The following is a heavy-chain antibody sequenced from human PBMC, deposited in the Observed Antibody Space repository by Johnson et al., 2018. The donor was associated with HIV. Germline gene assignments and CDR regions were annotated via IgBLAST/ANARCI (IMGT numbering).Heavy chain of an antibody. Sequence: VQLVESGGGLVQPGGSLRLSCAASGFTVSSNYMSWVRQAPGKGLEWVSVIYSGGSTYYADSVKGRFTISRDNSKNTLYLQMNSLRAEDTAVYYCASCITPDAFDIWGQGTMVTVSS. CDR1: GFTVSSNY. J-gene: IGHJ3*02. CDR2: IYSGGST. V-gene: IGHV3-66*01. D-gene: IGHD3-10*01. CDR3: ASCITPDAFDI.